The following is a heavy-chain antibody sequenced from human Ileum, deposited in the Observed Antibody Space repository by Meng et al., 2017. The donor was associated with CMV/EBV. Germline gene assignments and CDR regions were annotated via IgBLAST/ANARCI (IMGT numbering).Heavy chain of an antibody. CDR1: GVSINTNTYA. Sequence: QRRGGGPGLVEPWATPALTCRFSGVSINTNTYAWGWIRQPPGKGLEWIGNMYYSTGGIYYNPSLKSRVTLSLDTSKNQFSLKLTSVTAADTAVYFCATTYYDALTGYASLDYWGPGILVTVSS. D-gene: IGHD3-9*01. CDR3: ATTYYDALTGYASLDY. CDR2: MYYSTGGI. J-gene: IGHJ4*02. V-gene: IGHV4-39*07.